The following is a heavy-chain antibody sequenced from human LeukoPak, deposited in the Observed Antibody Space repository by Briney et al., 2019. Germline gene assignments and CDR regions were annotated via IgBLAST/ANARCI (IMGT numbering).Heavy chain of an antibody. J-gene: IGHJ4*02. CDR1: GGSISNYF. V-gene: IGHV4-59*01. D-gene: IGHD6-19*01. CDR2: ITYSGST. CDR3: VRHTTSGWYQVVY. Sequence: SETLSLTCTVSGGSISNYFWSWLRQPPGKGLEWIGFITYSGSTDHNPSLKSRVTISVDASKTQFSLRLTSVTAADTALYYCVRHTTSGWYQVVYWGQGTLVTVSS.